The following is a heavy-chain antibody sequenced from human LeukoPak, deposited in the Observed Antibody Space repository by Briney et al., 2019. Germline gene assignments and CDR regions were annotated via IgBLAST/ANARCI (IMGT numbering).Heavy chain of an antibody. CDR1: GGSINNYY. D-gene: IGHD3-9*01. Sequence: PETLSLTCTVSGGSINNYYWSWVRQPPGKGLEWIGYIYYSGSTNYNPSLKTRVTISLDTSRNQYALKLSSVTTADTAVYYRARASYDISTDYVYPRLLWFDPWGQGTLVTVSS. CDR2: IYYSGST. J-gene: IGHJ5*02. V-gene: IGHV4-59*01. CDR3: ARASYDISTDYVYPRLLWFDP.